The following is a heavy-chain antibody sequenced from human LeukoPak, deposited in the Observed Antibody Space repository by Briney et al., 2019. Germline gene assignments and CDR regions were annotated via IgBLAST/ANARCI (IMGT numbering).Heavy chain of an antibody. D-gene: IGHD3-3*01. CDR3: ARDGHVLRFLEWKPPYYGMDV. J-gene: IGHJ6*02. V-gene: IGHV3-30*19. CDR2: ISYDGSNK. Sequence: PGRSLRLSCAASGFTFSSYGMHWVRQAPGKGLERVAVISYDGSNKYYADSVKGRFTISRDNSKNTLYLQMNSLRAEDTAVYYCARDGHVLRFLEWKPPYYGMDVWGQGTTVTVSS. CDR1: GFTFSSYG.